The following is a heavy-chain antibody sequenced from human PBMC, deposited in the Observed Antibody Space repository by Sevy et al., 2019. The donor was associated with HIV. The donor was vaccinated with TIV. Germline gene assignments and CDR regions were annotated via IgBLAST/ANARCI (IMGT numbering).Heavy chain of an antibody. CDR2: IYTSGST. V-gene: IGHV4-61*02. CDR3: AREGSTWAGWFDP. CDR1: GGSISSGSYY. D-gene: IGHD2-2*01. Sequence: SETLSLTCTVSGGSISSGSYYWSWIRQPAGKGLEWIGRIYTSGSTNYNPSLKSRVTISVDTSKNQFSLKLSSVTAAATAVYYCAREGSTWAGWFDPWGQGTLVTVSS. J-gene: IGHJ5*02.